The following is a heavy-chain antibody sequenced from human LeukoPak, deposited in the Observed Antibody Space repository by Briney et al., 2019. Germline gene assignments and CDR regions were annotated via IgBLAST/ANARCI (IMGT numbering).Heavy chain of an antibody. D-gene: IGHD5-24*01. CDR3: ARSATALATIDY. CDR1: GGSISSYC. Sequence: SETLSLTCTVSGGSISSYCWSWIRQSPGKGLVWIGYIYYSGSTNYNPSLKSRVTISVDTSKNQVSLKVSSVTAADTAVYYCARSATALATIDYWGQGTLVTVSS. CDR2: IYYSGST. J-gene: IGHJ4*02. V-gene: IGHV4-59*01.